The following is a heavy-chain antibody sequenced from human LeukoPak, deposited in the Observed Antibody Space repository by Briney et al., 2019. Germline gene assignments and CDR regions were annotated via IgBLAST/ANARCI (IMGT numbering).Heavy chain of an antibody. CDR1: GYSISSGYY. J-gene: IGHJ4*02. CDR3: ARDPEQQPGGIDY. V-gene: IGHV4-38-2*02. D-gene: IGHD6-13*01. Sequence: SETLSLTCAVSGYSISSGYYWGWIRQPPGKGLEWIGSIYHNGSTYYNPSLKSRVTISVDTSKNQFSLKLSSVTAADTAVYYCARDPEQQPGGIDYWGQGTLVTVSS. CDR2: IYHNGST.